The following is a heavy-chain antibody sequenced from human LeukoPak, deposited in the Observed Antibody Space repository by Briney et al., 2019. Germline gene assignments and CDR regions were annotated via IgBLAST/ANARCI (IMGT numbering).Heavy chain of an antibody. CDR3: ARDRGHYFDL. J-gene: IGHJ2*01. CDR1: GYTFTGYY. V-gene: IGHV1-2*02. CDR2: INPNSGGT. Sequence: GASVKVSCKASGYTFTGYYMHWVRQAPGQGLEWMGLINPNSGGTNYAQKFQGRVTMTRDTSISTAYMELSTLRSDDTAVYYCARDRGHYFDLWGRGNLVTVSS.